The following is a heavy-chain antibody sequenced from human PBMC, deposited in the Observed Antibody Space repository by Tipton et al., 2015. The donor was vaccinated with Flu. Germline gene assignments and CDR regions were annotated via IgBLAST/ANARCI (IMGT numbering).Heavy chain of an antibody. CDR2: IYTSGST. Sequence: TLSLTCTVSGGSISSYYWSWIRQPAGKGLEWIGRIYTSGSTNYNPSLKSRVTISVDTSKNQFSLKLSSVTAADTAVYYCARGPYDSSGYYIHYFDYWGQGTLVTVSS. CDR1: GGSISSYY. J-gene: IGHJ4*02. V-gene: IGHV4-4*07. CDR3: ARGPYDSSGYYIHYFDY. D-gene: IGHD3-22*01.